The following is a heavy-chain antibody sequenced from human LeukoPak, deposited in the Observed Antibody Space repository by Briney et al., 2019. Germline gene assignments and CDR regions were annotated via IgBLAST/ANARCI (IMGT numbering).Heavy chain of an antibody. Sequence: GASVKVSCKASGYTFTGYYMHWVRQAPGQGLEWMGRINPNSGGTNYAQKFQGRVTMTRDTSISTAYMELSRLRSDDTAVYYCATRYCSSTSCYLMSSPFDYWGQGTLVTVSS. CDR1: GYTFTGYY. CDR3: ATRYCSSTSCYLMSSPFDY. V-gene: IGHV1-2*06. J-gene: IGHJ4*02. D-gene: IGHD2-2*01. CDR2: INPNSGGT.